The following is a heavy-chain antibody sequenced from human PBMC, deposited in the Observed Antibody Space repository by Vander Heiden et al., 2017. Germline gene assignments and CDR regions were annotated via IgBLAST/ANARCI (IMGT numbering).Heavy chain of an antibody. D-gene: IGHD6-13*01. CDR2: IYPGDSDT. V-gene: IGHV5-51*03. J-gene: IGHJ5*02. CDR1: DYTFTGYG. CDR3: ARTYSSSWSPDWFDP. Sequence: EVQLVQSGAEVKRPGESPYMSWRGADYTFTGYGIGWVRQRPGKGLEWMGIIYPGDSDTRYSPSFQGQVTISADKSISTAYLQWSSLKASDAAMYYCARTYSSSWSPDWFDPWGQGTLVTVSS.